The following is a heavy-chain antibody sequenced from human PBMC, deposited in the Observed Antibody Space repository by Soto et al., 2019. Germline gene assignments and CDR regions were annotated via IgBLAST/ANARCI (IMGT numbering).Heavy chain of an antibody. V-gene: IGHV3-74*01. Sequence: EVLLVESGGGLGQPGGPRRLAVAASGLPFSIYWWHWVRQVPGKGLVWVAEISNDERNIRTSYADSVKGRFTVSRDDAKNTLYLQMNSLRGDDTAVYYCASLSAPDDFWGQGAQVTVSS. J-gene: IGHJ4*02. CDR1: GLPFSIYW. CDR3: ASLSAPDDF. D-gene: IGHD6-25*01. CDR2: ISNDERNI.